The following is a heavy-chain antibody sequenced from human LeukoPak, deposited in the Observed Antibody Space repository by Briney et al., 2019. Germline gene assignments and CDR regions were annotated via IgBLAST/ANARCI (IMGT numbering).Heavy chain of an antibody. V-gene: IGHV3-21*01. J-gene: IGHJ6*04. D-gene: IGHD3-10*02. CDR1: GFTFSHYY. CDR3: AELGITMIGGV. Sequence: GGSLRLSCAASGFTFSHYYMTWVRQAPGKGLEWVSSISGSSGYIFYADSVKGRFTISRDNAKNSLYLQMNSLRAEDTAVYYCAELGITMIGGVWGKGTTVTISS. CDR2: ISGSSGYI.